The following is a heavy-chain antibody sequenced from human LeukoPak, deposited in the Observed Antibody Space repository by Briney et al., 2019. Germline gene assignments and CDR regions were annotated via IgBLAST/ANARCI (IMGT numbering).Heavy chain of an antibody. CDR2: ISGSGGST. CDR3: AKRRVVTVGIDY. D-gene: IGHD3-3*01. CDR1: VFTFSSYA. J-gene: IGHJ4*02. Sequence: GGSLRLSCAASVFTFSSYAMSWVRQAPGKGLEWVSAISGSGGSTYYADSVKGRFTISRDTSKNTLFLQMDSLRAEDTAVYYCAKRRVVTVGIDYWGQGTLVTVSS. V-gene: IGHV3-23*01.